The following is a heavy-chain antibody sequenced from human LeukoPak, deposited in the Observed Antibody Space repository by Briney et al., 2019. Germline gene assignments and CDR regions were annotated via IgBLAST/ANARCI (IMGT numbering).Heavy chain of an antibody. CDR1: GYTFTGYY. V-gene: IGHV1-2*02. Sequence: GASVKVSCKASGYTFTGYYMHWVRQAPGQGREWMGWINPNSGGTNYAENFQGRVTMTRDTSISTAYMELRRLRSDDTAVYYCVRGSSTSYYGAFDIWGQGTMVTVSS. D-gene: IGHD2-2*01. J-gene: IGHJ3*02. CDR2: INPNSGGT. CDR3: VRGSSTSYYGAFDI.